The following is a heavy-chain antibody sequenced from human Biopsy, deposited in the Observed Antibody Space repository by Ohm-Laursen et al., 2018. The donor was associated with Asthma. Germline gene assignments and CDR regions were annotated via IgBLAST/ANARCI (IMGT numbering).Heavy chain of an antibody. CDR1: GFTLRNHG. D-gene: IGHD1-26*01. J-gene: IGHJ4*02. CDR2: ILIYGTNR. Sequence: RSLRLSCTASGFTLRNHGMHWGRPAPGKGLGWGAGILIYGTNRNYTDSVKGRFTISRDNSRNTLHLEMNSLRAEDTAVYFCAKEVFPEWELRRGPDSWGQGTLVTVSS. V-gene: IGHV3-30*18. CDR3: AKEVFPEWELRRGPDS.